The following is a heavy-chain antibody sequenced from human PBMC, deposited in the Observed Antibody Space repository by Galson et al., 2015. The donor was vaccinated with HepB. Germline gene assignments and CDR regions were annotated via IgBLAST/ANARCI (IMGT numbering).Heavy chain of an antibody. J-gene: IGHJ4*02. D-gene: IGHD6-19*01. Sequence: SLRLSCATSEFTFSHYSMNWVRQAPGKGLEWVSSISGGRRYIYYADSVKGRFTISRDNAKNSMYLQMNSLRAEDTAVYYCATQNPAGYSSGWGHFDYWGQGTLVAVSS. V-gene: IGHV3-21*01. CDR3: ATQNPAGYSSGWGHFDY. CDR1: EFTFSHYS. CDR2: ISGGRRYI.